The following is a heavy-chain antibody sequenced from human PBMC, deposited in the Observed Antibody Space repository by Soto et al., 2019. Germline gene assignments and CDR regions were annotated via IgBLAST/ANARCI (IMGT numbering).Heavy chain of an antibody. CDR1: GFTFRNYA. CDR3: ANSLGGGNCVY. J-gene: IGHJ4*02. Sequence: GSLRLSCAASGFTFRNYAMSWVRQAPGKGLEWVSSVTPSGGNTYYADSAKGRFTMSRDNSKNTVYLQMTSLRREDTAIYYCANSLGGGNCVYWGQGTLVTVSS. CDR2: VTPSGGNT. V-gene: IGHV3-23*01. D-gene: IGHD2-21*01.